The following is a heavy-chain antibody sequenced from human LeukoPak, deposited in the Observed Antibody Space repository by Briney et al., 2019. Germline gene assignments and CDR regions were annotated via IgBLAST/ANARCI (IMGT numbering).Heavy chain of an antibody. CDR2: IYYSGST. CDR1: GGSISSYY. V-gene: IGHV4-59*01. CDR3: ARHVMGVAGLTY. D-gene: IGHD6-19*01. Sequence: SETLSLTCTVSGGSISSYYWSWIRQPPGKGLEWIGYIYYSGSTNYNPSLKSRVTISVDTSKNQFSLKLSSVTAADTAVYYCARHVMGVAGLTYWGQRTLVTVSS. J-gene: IGHJ1*01.